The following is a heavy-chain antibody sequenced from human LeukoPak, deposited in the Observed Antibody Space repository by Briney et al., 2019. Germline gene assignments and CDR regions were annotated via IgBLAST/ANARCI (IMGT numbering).Heavy chain of an antibody. CDR2: INPSGGST. V-gene: IGHV1-46*01. D-gene: IGHD6-13*01. Sequence: GASVKVSCKASRYTFTTHYMHWVRQAPGQGLEWMGIINPSGGSTSYAQKFQDRVTMTRDTSTSTVYMELSSLRSEDTAVYYRARDFGIAAAETYFDYWGQGTLVTVSS. CDR1: RYTFTTHY. CDR3: ARDFGIAAAETYFDY. J-gene: IGHJ4*02.